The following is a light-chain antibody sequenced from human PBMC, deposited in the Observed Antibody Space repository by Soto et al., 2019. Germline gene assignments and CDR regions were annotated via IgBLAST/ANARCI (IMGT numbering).Light chain of an antibody. CDR1: QGVSTY. CDR2: AAS. CDR3: QQLNSYPVT. V-gene: IGKV1-9*01. Sequence: DIQLTQSPSFLSASVGDRVTITCRASQGVSTYLAWYQQKPGKAPKLLIYAASTLQSGVPSRFSGSGSETDFTLTISSLQPEDFATYYCQQLNSYPVTFGPGTKVDIK. J-gene: IGKJ3*01.